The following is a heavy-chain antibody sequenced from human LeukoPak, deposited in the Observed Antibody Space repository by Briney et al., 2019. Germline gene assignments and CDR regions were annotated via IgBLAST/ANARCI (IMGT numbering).Heavy chain of an antibody. V-gene: IGHV5-51*01. CDR1: GYTFTSYW. D-gene: IGHD2-2*01. CDR2: IYPGDSDT. Sequence: GESLKISCKGSGYTFTSYWIGWVRQMPGKGLEWMGIIYPGDSDTRYSPSFQGQVTISADKSISTAYLQWSSLKASDTAMYYCARREGEYCSSTSCHQLYNWFDPWGQGTLVTVSS. CDR3: ARREGEYCSSTSCHQLYNWFDP. J-gene: IGHJ5*02.